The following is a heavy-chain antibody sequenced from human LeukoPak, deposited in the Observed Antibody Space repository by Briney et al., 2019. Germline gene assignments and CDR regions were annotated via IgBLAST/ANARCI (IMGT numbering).Heavy chain of an antibody. Sequence: GGSLRLPCAASGFTFSRYEMNWVRQAPGKGLEWVSYCSSSSSTIYYAESVKGRFSISRDNAKNSLFLQMNSLRGDDTAIYYCARGAHDVMSGPDYWGQGTLVPVSS. CDR2: CSSSSSTI. J-gene: IGHJ4*02. V-gene: IGHV3-48*03. CDR1: GFTFSRYE. D-gene: IGHD3-3*01. CDR3: ARGAHDVMSGPDY.